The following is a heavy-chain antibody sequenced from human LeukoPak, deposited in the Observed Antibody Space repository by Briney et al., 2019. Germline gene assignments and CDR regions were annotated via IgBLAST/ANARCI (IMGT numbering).Heavy chain of an antibody. CDR3: ARSRPYGGTEFDY. CDR1: GYTFTSFD. CDR2: MNPNSGNT. J-gene: IGHJ4*02. V-gene: IGHV1-8*01. Sequence: GASVKVSCKASGYTFTSFDINWVRQATGQGLEWMGWMNPNSGNTGYEQKFQGRVTLTRNTSISTAYMELSSLRSEDTAVYFCARSRPYGGTEFDYWGQGILVTVSS. D-gene: IGHD3-16*01.